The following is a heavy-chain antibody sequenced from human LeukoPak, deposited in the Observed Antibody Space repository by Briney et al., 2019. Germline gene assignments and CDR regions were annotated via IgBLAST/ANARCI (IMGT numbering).Heavy chain of an antibody. CDR2: IYYSGST. Sequence: PSETLSLTCTVSGGSVRSGSYYWSWIRQPPGKGLEWIGYIYYSGSTNYNPSLKSRFTISVDTSKNQLSLKVSSVTAADTAVYYCARVTVGGTPYYVDYWGQGTLVTVSS. CDR1: GGSVRSGSYY. D-gene: IGHD1-26*01. J-gene: IGHJ4*02. CDR3: ARVTVGGTPYYVDY. V-gene: IGHV4-61*01.